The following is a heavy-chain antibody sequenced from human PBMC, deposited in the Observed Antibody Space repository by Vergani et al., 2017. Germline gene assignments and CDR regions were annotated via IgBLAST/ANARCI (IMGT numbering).Heavy chain of an antibody. CDR3: ARAIYYYDSSYYFDY. V-gene: IGHV4-61*02. J-gene: IGHJ4*02. CDR1: GGSISSGSYY. Sequence: QVQLQESGPGLVKPSQTLSLTCTVSGGSISSGSYYWSWIRQPAGKGLEWIGRIYTTGSTNYNPSLKSRFTISVDTSKSQFSLKLSSVTAADTAVYYCARAIYYYDSSYYFDYWGQGTLVTVSA. CDR2: IYTTGST. D-gene: IGHD3-22*01.